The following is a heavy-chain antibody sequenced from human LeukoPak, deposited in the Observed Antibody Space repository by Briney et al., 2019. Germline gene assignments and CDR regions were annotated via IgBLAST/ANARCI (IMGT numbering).Heavy chain of an antibody. D-gene: IGHD3-22*01. CDR2: FSVSGGNT. CDR3: AKDEFDSSGYYFDY. CDR1: GFTFSNYA. J-gene: IGHJ4*02. Sequence: GGPLRLSCAASGFTFSNYAISGGRKAPGRGLGWGSTFSVSGGNTYYADSVKGRFTISRDNSKNTLYLQMNSLRAEDTAVYYCAKDEFDSSGYYFDYWGQETLVTVSS. V-gene: IGHV3-23*01.